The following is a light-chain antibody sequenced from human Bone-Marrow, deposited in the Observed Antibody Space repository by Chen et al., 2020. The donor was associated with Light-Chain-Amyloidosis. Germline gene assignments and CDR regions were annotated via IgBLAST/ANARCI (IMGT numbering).Light chain of an antibody. J-gene: IGLJ3*02. V-gene: IGLV3-1*01. CDR2: QST. CDR3: QAWDSSSWV. Sequence: QPPSVSVSPGQTATITCSGEKLGDKYVSWYQQKSGQSPVLVVSQSTKRPAGIPERLSGSISGNTATLTIRGSQPVDEGDYYCQAWDSSSWVFGGGTKLTVL. CDR1: KLGDKY.